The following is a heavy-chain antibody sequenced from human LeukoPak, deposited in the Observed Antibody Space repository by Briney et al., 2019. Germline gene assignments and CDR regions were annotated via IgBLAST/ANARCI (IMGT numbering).Heavy chain of an antibody. Sequence: GGSLRLSCAASGFTFSSYSMNWVRQAPGKGLEWVSYISSTSSTIFYADSVKGRFTISRDNAKNSLFLQMNSLRAEDTAVYYCARMGLDSGGNYFDYWGQGTLVTVSS. D-gene: IGHD2-15*01. V-gene: IGHV3-48*04. J-gene: IGHJ4*02. CDR1: GFTFSSYS. CDR2: ISSTSSTI. CDR3: ARMGLDSGGNYFDY.